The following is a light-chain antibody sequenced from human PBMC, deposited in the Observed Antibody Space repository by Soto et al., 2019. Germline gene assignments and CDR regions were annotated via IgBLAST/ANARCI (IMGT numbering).Light chain of an antibody. CDR3: SSYTSTTGNV. CDR1: SSDVGGYNY. CDR2: EVS. V-gene: IGLV2-14*01. Sequence: QSVLTQPASVSGSPGQSITISCTGTSSDVGGYNYVSWYQQHPGKAPKLMIYEVSNRPSGVSNRFSGSKSGNTASLTISGLQAEEEADYYCSSYTSTTGNVFGTGTKVTVL. J-gene: IGLJ1*01.